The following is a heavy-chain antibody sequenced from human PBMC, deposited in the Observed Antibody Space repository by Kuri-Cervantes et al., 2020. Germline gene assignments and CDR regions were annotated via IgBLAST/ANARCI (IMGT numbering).Heavy chain of an antibody. CDR3: ALAVAGIIDY. CDR2: IYYSGTT. D-gene: IGHD6-19*01. J-gene: IGHJ4*02. Sequence: SETLSLTCTVSGGAISSSSYSWGWIRQPPGKGLEWIGQIYYSGTTQYTPSLKSRVTISIDRPRNQFSLKLSSVTAADTAVYYCALAVAGIIDYWGQGTLVTVSS. V-gene: IGHV4-39*07. CDR1: GGAISSSSYS.